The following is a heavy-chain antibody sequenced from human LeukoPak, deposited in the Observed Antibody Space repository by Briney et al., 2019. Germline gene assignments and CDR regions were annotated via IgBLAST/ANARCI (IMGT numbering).Heavy chain of an antibody. V-gene: IGHV3-30-3*01. J-gene: IGHJ4*02. Sequence: PGGSLRLSCAASGFTFSSYAMHWVRQAPGKGLEWVAVISYDGSNKYYADSVEGRFTISRDNSKNTLYLQMNSLRAEDTAVYYCARGILGRGSYRLYYFDYWGQGTLVTVSS. CDR3: ARGILGRGSYRLYYFDY. D-gene: IGHD3-16*02. CDR1: GFTFSSYA. CDR2: ISYDGSNK.